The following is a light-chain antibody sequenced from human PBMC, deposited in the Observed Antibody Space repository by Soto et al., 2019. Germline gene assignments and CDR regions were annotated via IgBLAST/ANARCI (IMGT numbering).Light chain of an antibody. CDR2: WAS. Sequence: DIVMTQSPDSLAVSLGERATINCKSSQSVLYSSNNKNYLAWYQQKPGQPPKLLIYWASTRESGVPDRFSGSGSGTDFTLTISSLQAEDVAVYYCQQYYRTHRTFGQGTKLEIK. V-gene: IGKV4-1*01. CDR3: QQYYRTHRT. J-gene: IGKJ2*01. CDR1: QSVLYSSNNKNY.